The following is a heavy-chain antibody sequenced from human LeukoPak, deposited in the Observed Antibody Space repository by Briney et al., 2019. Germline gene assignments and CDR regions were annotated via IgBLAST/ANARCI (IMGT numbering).Heavy chain of an antibody. CDR1: GFTFSSYA. CDR2: ISYDGSNK. V-gene: IGHV3-30*04. Sequence: GRSLRLSCAASGFTFSSYAMHWVRQAPGKGLEWVAVISYDGSNKYYADSVKGRFTISRDNSKNTLYLQMNSLRAEDTAVYYCAKENYERYYFDYWGQGTLVTVSS. J-gene: IGHJ4*02. CDR3: AKENYERYYFDY. D-gene: IGHD1-7*01.